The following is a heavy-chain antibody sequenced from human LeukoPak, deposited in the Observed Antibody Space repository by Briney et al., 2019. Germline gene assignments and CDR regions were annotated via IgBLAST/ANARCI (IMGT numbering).Heavy chain of an antibody. J-gene: IGHJ6*02. CDR1: GDSISSYY. CDR2: IYYSGST. D-gene: IGHD4-11*01. V-gene: IGHV4-59*08. CDR3: ARHQRDYSNSYYYYGMDV. Sequence: SETLSLTCTVSGDSISSYYWSWIRQPPGKGLEWIGYIYYSGSTNYNPSLRSRVSISVDTSKNQFSLKVSSVTAADTAVYYCARHQRDYSNSYYYYGMDVWGQGTTVTVSS.